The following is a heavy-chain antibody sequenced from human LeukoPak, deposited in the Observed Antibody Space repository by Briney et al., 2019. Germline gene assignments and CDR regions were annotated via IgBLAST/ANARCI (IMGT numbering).Heavy chain of an antibody. V-gene: IGHV4-38-2*02. CDR1: GYSISSGYY. CDR3: ARYHGDWSDP. CDR2: IYHSGST. J-gene: IGHJ5*02. D-gene: IGHD4-17*01. Sequence: KPSETLSLTCTVSGYSISSGYYWGWIRQPPGKGLEWIGSIYHSGSTYYNPSLKSRVTISVDTSKNQFSLKLSSVTAADTAVYYCARYHGDWSDPWGQGTLVTVSS.